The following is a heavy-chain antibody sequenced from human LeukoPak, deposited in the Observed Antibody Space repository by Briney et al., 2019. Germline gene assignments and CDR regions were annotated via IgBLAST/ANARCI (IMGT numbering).Heavy chain of an antibody. J-gene: IGHJ3*02. CDR1: GGSISNYF. CDR3: ARAVGNYYDTGLDAFDI. V-gene: IGHV4-59*12. CDR2: IYYSGST. Sequence: PSETVSLTCTVSGGSISNYFWSWIRQPPGKGLEWIGYIYYSGSTDYNPSLKSRVTMSVDTSKKQFSLKLSAVTAADTAVYYCARAVGNYYDTGLDAFDIWGQGTMVTVSS. D-gene: IGHD3-22*01.